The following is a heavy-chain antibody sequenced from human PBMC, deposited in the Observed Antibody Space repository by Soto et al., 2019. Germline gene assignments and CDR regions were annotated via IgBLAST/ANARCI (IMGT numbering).Heavy chain of an antibody. CDR3: ARGTAVAPFDY. J-gene: IGHJ4*02. D-gene: IGHD6-19*01. CDR2: INHSGST. CDR1: GGSFSGYY. Sequence: QVQLQQWGAGLLKPSETLSLTCAVYGGSFSGYYWSWIRQPPGKGLEWIGEINHSGSTNYNPSLKSRVNISVDTSKNQFSLKLSSVTAADTAVYYCARGTAVAPFDYWGQGTLVTVSS. V-gene: IGHV4-34*01.